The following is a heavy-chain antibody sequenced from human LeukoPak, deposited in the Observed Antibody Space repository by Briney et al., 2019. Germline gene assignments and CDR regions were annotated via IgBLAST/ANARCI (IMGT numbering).Heavy chain of an antibody. CDR3: AKSNGYGLVGI. CDR2: IYYSGST. V-gene: IGHV4-39*07. D-gene: IGHD3-10*01. J-gene: IGHJ3*02. Sequence: SSETLSLTCTVSGGSISSSSYYWGWIRQPPGKGLEWIGSIYYSGSTYYNPSLKSRVTISVDTSKNQFSLKLSSVTAADTAVYYCAKSNGYGLVGIWGQGTMVTVSS. CDR1: GGSISSSSYY.